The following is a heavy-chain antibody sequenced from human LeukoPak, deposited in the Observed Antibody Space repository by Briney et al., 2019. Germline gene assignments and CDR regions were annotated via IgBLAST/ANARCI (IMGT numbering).Heavy chain of an antibody. D-gene: IGHD6-13*01. CDR2: INPNSGGT. V-gene: IGHV1-2*02. Sequence: PEASVKVSCKASGYTFTGYYMHWVRQAPGQGLEWMGWINPNSGGTNYAQKFQGRVTMTRDTSISTAHMELSRLGSDDTAVYYCARDSRPIFEWQQLGGDYWGQGTLVTVSS. J-gene: IGHJ4*02. CDR1: GYTFTGYY. CDR3: ARDSRPIFEWQQLGGDY.